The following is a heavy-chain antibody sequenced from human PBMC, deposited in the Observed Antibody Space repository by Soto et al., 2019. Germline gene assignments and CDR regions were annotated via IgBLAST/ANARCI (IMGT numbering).Heavy chain of an antibody. CDR2: TSGSGGST. CDR1: GFTFSSYA. D-gene: IGHD4-17*01. Sequence: GGSLRLSCAASGFTFSSYAMSWVRQAPGKGLEWVSATSGSGGSTYYADSVKGRFTISRDNSKNTLYLQMNSLRAEDTAVYYCANLHDYGAHADAFDIWGPGTMVTDSS. J-gene: IGHJ3*02. V-gene: IGHV3-23*01. CDR3: ANLHDYGAHADAFDI.